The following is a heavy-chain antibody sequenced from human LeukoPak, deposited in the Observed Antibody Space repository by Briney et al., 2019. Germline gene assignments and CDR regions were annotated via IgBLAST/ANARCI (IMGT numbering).Heavy chain of an antibody. D-gene: IGHD6-6*01. Sequence: KASETLSLTCTASGGSISSYYWSWIRQPPGKGLEWIGYIYYSGSTNYNPSLKSRVTISVETSKNQFSLKLSSVTAADTAVYYCARVSEYPYYYYYYYMDVWGKGTTVTVSS. J-gene: IGHJ6*03. V-gene: IGHV4-59*01. CDR3: ARVSEYPYYYYYYYMDV. CDR1: GGSISSYY. CDR2: IYYSGST.